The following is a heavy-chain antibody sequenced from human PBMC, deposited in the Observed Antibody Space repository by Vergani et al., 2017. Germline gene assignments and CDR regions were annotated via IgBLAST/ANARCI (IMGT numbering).Heavy chain of an antibody. J-gene: IGHJ4*02. CDR2: IYYSGST. D-gene: IGHD4-17*01. CDR1: GGSISSYY. V-gene: IGHV4-59*01. Sequence: QVQLQESGPGLVKPSETLSLTCTVSGGSISSYYWSWIRQPPGKGLEWIGYIYYSGSTNYIPSLKSRVTISVDTSKNQFSLKLSSVTAADTAVYYCARDRLRYLDYWGQGTLVTVSS. CDR3: ARDRLRYLDY.